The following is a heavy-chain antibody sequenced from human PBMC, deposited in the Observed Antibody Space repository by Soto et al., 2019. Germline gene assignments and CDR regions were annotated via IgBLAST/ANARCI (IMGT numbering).Heavy chain of an antibody. J-gene: IGHJ5*02. CDR1: GFSLSTSGVG. V-gene: IGHV2-5*02. D-gene: IGHD4-17*01. CDR3: ALSQDYDEGWFDP. CDR2: IHGDDDK. Sequence: QITLKESGPTLVKPTQTLTLTCTFSGFSLSTSGVGVGWIRQPPGKALEWLALIHGDDDKRYSSSLKSRPTSTQDTSKDRVVLTITTLDPGNPATYYFALSQDYDEGWFDPSGQGTLVTVSS.